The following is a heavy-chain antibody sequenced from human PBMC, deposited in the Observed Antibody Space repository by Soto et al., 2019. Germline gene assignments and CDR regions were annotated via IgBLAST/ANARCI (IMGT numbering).Heavy chain of an antibody. CDR2: IYPGDSDT. V-gene: IGHV5-51*01. CDR1: GYSFTSYW. Sequence: GESLKISCKGSGYSFTSYWIGWVRQMPGKGLEWMGIIYPGDSDTRYSPSFQGQVTISADKSISTAYLQWSSLKASDTAMYYCARHGNTAMVILSAFDIWRRGTMVTVSS. J-gene: IGHJ3*02. CDR3: ARHGNTAMVILSAFDI. D-gene: IGHD5-18*01.